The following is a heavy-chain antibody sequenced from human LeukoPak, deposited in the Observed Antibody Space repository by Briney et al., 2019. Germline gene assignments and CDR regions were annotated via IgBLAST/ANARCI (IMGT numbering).Heavy chain of an antibody. V-gene: IGHV1-8*02. J-gene: IGHJ4*02. CDR1: GGTFSSYA. CDR2: MNPNSGNT. Sequence: ASVKVSCKASGGTFSSYAISWVRQAPGQGLEWMGWMNPNSGNTGYAQKFQGRVTMTRNTSISTAYMELSSLRSENTAVYYCARGRSVKVPAAMGDYWGQGTLVTVSS. CDR3: ARGRSVKVPAAMGDY. D-gene: IGHD2-2*01.